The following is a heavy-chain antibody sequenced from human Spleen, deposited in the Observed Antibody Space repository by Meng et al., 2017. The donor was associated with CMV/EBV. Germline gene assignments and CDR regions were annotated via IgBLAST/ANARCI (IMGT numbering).Heavy chain of an antibody. J-gene: IGHJ4*02. CDR3: AIPRGVVPAAILSL. CDR2: INPSDGNT. D-gene: IGHD2-2*02. CDR1: GYTLTSYY. Sequence: SGYTLTSYYKDWVRQAAGKGLEWMGIINPSDGNTSYAQKFQGRVTMTRDTSTSTVYMELSSLRSEDTAVYYCAIPRGVVPAAILSLWGQGTLVTVSS. V-gene: IGHV1-46*01.